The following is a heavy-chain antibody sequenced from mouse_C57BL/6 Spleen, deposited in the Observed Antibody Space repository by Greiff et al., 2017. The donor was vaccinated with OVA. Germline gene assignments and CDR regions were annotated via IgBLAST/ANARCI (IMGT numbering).Heavy chain of an antibody. V-gene: IGHV1-52*01. CDR2: IDPSDSET. CDR1: GYTFTSYW. Sequence: VQLQQPGAELVRPGSSVKLSCKASGYTFTSYWMHWVKQRPIQGLEWIGNIDPSDSETHYNQKFKDKATLTVDKSPSTAYMQLSSLTSEDSAVYYCARSGGSTAWFAYWGQGTLVTVSA. D-gene: IGHD1-1*01. J-gene: IGHJ3*01. CDR3: ARSGGSTAWFAY.